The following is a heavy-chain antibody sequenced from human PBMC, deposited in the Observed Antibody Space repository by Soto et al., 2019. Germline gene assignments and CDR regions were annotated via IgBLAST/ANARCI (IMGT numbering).Heavy chain of an antibody. J-gene: IGHJ6*02. D-gene: IGHD3-9*01. CDR1: GFTLSSYD. V-gene: IGHV3-13*01. CDR2: IGSGGDT. CDR3: RRMTPPTGMEV. Sequence: EVQLVESGGGLVQPGGSLRLSCAASGFTLSSYDIHWVRQATGEGLAWVSGIGSGGDTHYADSVEGRFIIYREDGRNSLYLQMSNLRVGDTAVYCCRRMTPPTGMEVWGRGATVTVSS.